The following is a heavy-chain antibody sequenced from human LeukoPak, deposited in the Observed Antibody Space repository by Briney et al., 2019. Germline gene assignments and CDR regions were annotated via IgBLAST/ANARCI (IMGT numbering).Heavy chain of an antibody. CDR2: ISNDGSNK. CDR3: AVALLGADFNY. V-gene: IGHV3-30*03. J-gene: IGHJ4*02. Sequence: GGSLRLSCAASGFTFSTYGLHWVRQAPGKGPEWVAVISNDGSNKYHAESVRGRFTISRDNSKNTLYLQMNSLRAEDTAVYYCAVALLGADFNYWGQGTLVTVSS. CDR1: GFTFSTYG. D-gene: IGHD2-15*01.